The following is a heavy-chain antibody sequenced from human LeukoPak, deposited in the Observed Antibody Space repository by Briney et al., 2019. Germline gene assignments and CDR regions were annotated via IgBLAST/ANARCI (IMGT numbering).Heavy chain of an antibody. V-gene: IGHV1-18*01. CDR2: ISAYNGDT. CDR1: GYTFTSYG. Sequence: GASVKVSCKASGYTFTSYGISWVRQSPGQGIEWMGWISAYNGDTNYAQKLQGRVTMTTDTSTSTAYMELRSLRFEDTAVYYCAREGVGVNTGVFDYWGQGTLVTVSS. D-gene: IGHD1-26*01. CDR3: AREGVGVNTGVFDY. J-gene: IGHJ4*02.